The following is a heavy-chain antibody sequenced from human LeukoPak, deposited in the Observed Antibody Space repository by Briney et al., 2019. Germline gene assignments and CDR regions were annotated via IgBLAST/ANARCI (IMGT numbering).Heavy chain of an antibody. J-gene: IGHJ3*02. V-gene: IGHV1-2*02. Sequence: ASVKVSCKASGYTFTGYYMHWVRQAPGQGLEWMGWINPNSGGTNYAQKFQGRVTMTRDTSISTAYMELSRLRSDDTAVYYCARDLYYYDLGAFDIWGQGTMVTVSS. D-gene: IGHD3-22*01. CDR1: GYTFTGYY. CDR2: INPNSGGT. CDR3: ARDLYYYDLGAFDI.